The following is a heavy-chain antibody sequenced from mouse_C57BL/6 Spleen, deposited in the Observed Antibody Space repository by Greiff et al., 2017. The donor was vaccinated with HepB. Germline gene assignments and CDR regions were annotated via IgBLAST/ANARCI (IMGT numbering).Heavy chain of an antibody. CDR1: GYTFTDYN. CDR3: ARRKGYYYGSTLYAMDY. J-gene: IGHJ4*01. V-gene: IGHV1-18*01. CDR2: INPNNGGT. D-gene: IGHD1-1*01. Sequence: VQLQQSGPELVKPGASVKIPCKASGYTFTDYNMDWVKQSHGKSLEWIGDINPNNGGTIYNQKFKGKATLTVDKSSSTAYMELRSLTSEDTAVYYCARRKGYYYGSTLYAMDYWGQGTSVTVSS.